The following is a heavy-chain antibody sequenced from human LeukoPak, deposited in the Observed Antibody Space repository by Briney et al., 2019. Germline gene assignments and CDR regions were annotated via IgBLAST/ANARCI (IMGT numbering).Heavy chain of an antibody. CDR3: ARLGYCIGSNCLRGAFDI. CDR2: IRYDGSNK. D-gene: IGHD2-15*01. V-gene: IGHV3-30*02. J-gene: IGHJ3*02. CDR1: GFTFSSYG. Sequence: PGGSLRLSCAASGFTFSSYGMHWVRQAPGKGLEWVAFIRYDGSNKYYADSVKGRFTLSRDNVKSTLYLEMKSLRVEDTAVYYCARLGYCIGSNCLRGAFDIWGHGTMVTVSS.